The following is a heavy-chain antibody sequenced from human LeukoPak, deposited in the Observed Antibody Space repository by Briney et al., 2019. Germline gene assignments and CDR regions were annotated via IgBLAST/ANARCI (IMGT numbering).Heavy chain of an antibody. CDR1: GGSISSYY. J-gene: IGHJ6*03. V-gene: IGHV4-59*01. Sequence: SETLSLTCTVSGGSISSYYWSWIRQPPGKGLEWIGYIYYSGSTNYNPSLKSRVTMSVDTSKNQFSLKLSSVTAADTAVYYCARVGLTDYYYYMDVWGKGTTVTVSS. D-gene: IGHD3-16*01. CDR2: IYYSGST. CDR3: ARVGLTDYYYYMDV.